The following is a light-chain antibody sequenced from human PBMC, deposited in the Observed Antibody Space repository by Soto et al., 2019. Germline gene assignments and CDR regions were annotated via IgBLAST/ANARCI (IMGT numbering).Light chain of an antibody. Sequence: EIVLTQSPATLSLSPGERATLSCRASQSVSSYLAWYQQKPGQSPRLLIYYATNSATGIPGRFGGGGSGTYFTLTISSLEPEYFAVYYRQHRSNCPHTFGQGTRLEIK. CDR3: QHRSNCPHT. CDR1: QSVSSY. J-gene: IGKJ5*01. CDR2: YAT. V-gene: IGKV3-11*01.